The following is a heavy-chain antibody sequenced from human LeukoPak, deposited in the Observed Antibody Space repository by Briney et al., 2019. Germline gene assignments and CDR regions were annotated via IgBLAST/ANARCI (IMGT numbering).Heavy chain of an antibody. V-gene: IGHV1-2*02. Sequence: GASVTVSCKASGYTFTGYYMHWVRQAPGQGLEWMGWINPNSGDTKYSQKFQGRVTMTRDTSIRTAYMELTRLRSDDTAVYYCATQRGSYLWGTDFDYWGQGTLVTVSS. J-gene: IGHJ4*02. CDR2: INPNSGDT. CDR1: GYTFTGYY. D-gene: IGHD3-16*01. CDR3: ATQRGSYLWGTDFDY.